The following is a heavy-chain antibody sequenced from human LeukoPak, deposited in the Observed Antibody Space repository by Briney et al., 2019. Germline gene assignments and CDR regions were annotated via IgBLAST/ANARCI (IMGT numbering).Heavy chain of an antibody. D-gene: IGHD2-21*02. CDR2: ICYSGST. J-gene: IGHJ4*02. Sequence: SQTLSLTCTVSGGSISSGGYYWTWIRQHPGKGLEWIGYICYSGSTSYNPSLKSGVTISVDTSKNQLSLKLSSVTAADTAVYYCARRKGGDFIDNWGQGALITVSS. CDR1: GGSISSGGYY. V-gene: IGHV4-31*03. CDR3: ARRKGGDFIDN.